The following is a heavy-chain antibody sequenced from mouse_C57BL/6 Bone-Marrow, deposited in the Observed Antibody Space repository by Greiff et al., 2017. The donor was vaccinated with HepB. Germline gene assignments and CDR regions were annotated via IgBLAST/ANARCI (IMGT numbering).Heavy chain of an antibody. CDR2: IDPSDSYT. CDR1: GYTFTSYW. D-gene: IGHD1-1*01. V-gene: IGHV1-50*01. CDR3: ARGLITTVDYYAMDY. J-gene: IGHJ4*01. Sequence: QVQLQQSGAELVKPGASVKLSCKASGYTFTSYWMQWVKQRPGQGLEWIGEIDPSDSYTNYNQKFKGKATLTVDTSSSTAYMQLSSLTSEDSAVYYCARGLITTVDYYAMDYWGQGTSVTVSS.